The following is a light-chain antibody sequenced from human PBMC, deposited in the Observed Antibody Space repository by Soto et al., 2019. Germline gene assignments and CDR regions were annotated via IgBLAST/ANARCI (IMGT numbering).Light chain of an antibody. Sequence: DIQLTQSPSFLSASVGDRVTITCRASQGISSYLAWYQQKPGKAPKLLIFAASTLQNGVPSRFSGSGSGTEFTLTISSLQPEDFATYYCLHLNSYSPDTFGGGTKVEI. J-gene: IGKJ4*01. CDR1: QGISSY. V-gene: IGKV1-9*01. CDR2: AAS. CDR3: LHLNSYSPDT.